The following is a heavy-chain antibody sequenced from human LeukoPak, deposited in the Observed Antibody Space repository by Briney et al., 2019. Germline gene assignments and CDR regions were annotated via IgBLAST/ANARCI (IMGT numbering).Heavy chain of an antibody. CDR3: ARDIPQTGYSSSWYFDY. V-gene: IGHV3-7*03. D-gene: IGHD6-13*01. J-gene: IGHJ4*02. CDR1: GFTFSSYW. CDR2: IKQDGSEK. Sequence: GGSLRLSCAASGFTFSSYWMSWVRQAPGKGLEWVANIKQDGSEKYYVDSVKGRFTISRDNAKNSLCLQMNSLRAEDTAVYYCARDIPQTGYSSSWYFDYWGQGTLVTVSS.